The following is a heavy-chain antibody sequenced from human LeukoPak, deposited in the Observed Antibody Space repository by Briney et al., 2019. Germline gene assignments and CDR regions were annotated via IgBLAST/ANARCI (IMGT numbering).Heavy chain of an antibody. J-gene: IGHJ4*02. D-gene: IGHD1-26*01. CDR1: GYTFTGFY. V-gene: IGHV1-2*02. CDR2: INPNTGGT. Sequence: GASVKVSCKTSGYTFTGFYIHWVRQAPGQGLEWMGWINPNTGGTNFAQKFQGRVTMTTDTSISTAYMDLSRLRSDDTAVYYCAREGGYSGTGRGDSWGQGTLVTVSS. CDR3: AREGGYSGTGRGDS.